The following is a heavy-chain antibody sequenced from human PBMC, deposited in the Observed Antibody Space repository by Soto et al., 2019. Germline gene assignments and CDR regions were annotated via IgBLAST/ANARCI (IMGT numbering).Heavy chain of an antibody. D-gene: IGHD1-26*01. V-gene: IGHV4-31*03. CDR2: IYYSGST. J-gene: IGHJ4*02. Sequence: QVQLQESGPGLVKPSQTLSLTCTVSGGSISSGGYYWSWIRQHPGKGLEWIGYIYYSGSTYYNPSLTSRVTISVDTSQNRFSLKLSSVTAADTAVYYCAREGGIVGATAADYWGQGTLVTVSS. CDR3: AREGGIVGATAADY. CDR1: GGSISSGGYY.